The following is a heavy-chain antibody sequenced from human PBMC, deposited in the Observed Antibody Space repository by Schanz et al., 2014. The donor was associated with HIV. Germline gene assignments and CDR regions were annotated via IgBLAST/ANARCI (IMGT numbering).Heavy chain of an antibody. Sequence: QVQLVESGGGVVQPGRSLRLSCAASGFTFNSYAMHWVRQAPGKGLEWVTVISNDGSNKYYTDSVKGRFTISRDNSKNTVYLQMNSLRPEDTAVYYCARMEQLIIGYYYGMDVWSQGTTVTVSS. CDR3: ARMEQLIIGYYYGMDV. CDR2: ISNDGSNK. D-gene: IGHD3-16*01. V-gene: IGHV3-30-3*01. CDR1: GFTFNSYA. J-gene: IGHJ6*02.